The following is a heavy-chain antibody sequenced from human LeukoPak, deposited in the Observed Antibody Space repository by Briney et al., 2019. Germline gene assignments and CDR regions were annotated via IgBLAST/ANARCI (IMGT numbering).Heavy chain of an antibody. CDR3: ARALLWFGELSALDY. CDR1: GGSISSGGYS. J-gene: IGHJ4*02. D-gene: IGHD3-10*01. Sequence: SETLSLTCAVSGGSISSGGYSWSWIRRPPGKGLEWIGYIYYSGSTYYNPSLKSRVTISVDTSKNQFSLKLSSVTAADTAVYYCARALLWFGELSALDYWGQGTLVTVSS. CDR2: IYYSGST. V-gene: IGHV4-30-4*07.